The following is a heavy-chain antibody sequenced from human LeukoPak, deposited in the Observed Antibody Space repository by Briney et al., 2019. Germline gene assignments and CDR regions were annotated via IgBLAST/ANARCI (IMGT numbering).Heavy chain of an antibody. V-gene: IGHV4-39*01. CDR3: ARAPTGTFYGSGSHPFDY. D-gene: IGHD3-10*01. Sequence: PSETLSLTCTVSGGSISSSSYYWGWIRQPPGKGLEWIGSIYYSGSTYYNPSLKSRVTISVDTSKNQFSLKLSSVTAADTAVYYCARAPTGTFYGSGSHPFDYWGQGTLVTVSS. CDR2: IYYSGST. CDR1: GGSISSSSYY. J-gene: IGHJ4*02.